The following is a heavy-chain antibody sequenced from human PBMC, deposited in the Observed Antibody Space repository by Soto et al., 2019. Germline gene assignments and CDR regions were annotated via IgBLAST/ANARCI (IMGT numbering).Heavy chain of an antibody. CDR1: GFKFSDYW. CDR3: ARDGLLFSGPYRPSRFDY. Sequence: DVQLVESGGGLVQPGRSLRLSCAASGFKFSDYWMSWVRQAPGKGLEWVGNIKHDTSEAHYADSEKGRFTITRDNIKNFLFLQMNGLGSDDTASYYCARDGLLFSGPYRPSRFDYWGLGTLVTVSS. V-gene: IGHV3-7*03. D-gene: IGHD3-16*02. J-gene: IGHJ4*02. CDR2: IKHDTSEA.